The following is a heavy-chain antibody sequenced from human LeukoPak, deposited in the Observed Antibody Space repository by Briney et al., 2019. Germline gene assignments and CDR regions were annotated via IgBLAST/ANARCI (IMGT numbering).Heavy chain of an antibody. J-gene: IGHJ4*02. V-gene: IGHV3-23*01. Sequence: GGTLRLSCAASGFTFSSYAMSWVRQAPGKGLEWVSAISGSGGSTYYPDSVKGRSTISRENSKNTLYLQMTSLGAEDTAVDNCAKPYDSGTFPPGYWGQGTLVTVSS. CDR1: GFTFSSYA. CDR3: AKPYDSGTFPPGY. CDR2: ISGSGGST. D-gene: IGHD3-10*01.